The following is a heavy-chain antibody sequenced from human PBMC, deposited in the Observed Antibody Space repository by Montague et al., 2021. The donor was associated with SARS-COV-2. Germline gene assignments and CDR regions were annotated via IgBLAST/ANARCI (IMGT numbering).Heavy chain of an antibody. V-gene: IGHV4-34*01. CDR1: GGSFSTYS. J-gene: IGHJ6*03. D-gene: IGHD3-10*01. CDR2: IHHGGST. CDR3: AGLGDGVVPSPILGVGPYSSSYFIDV. Sequence: SETLSLTCAVHGGSFSTYSWNWIRQPPGKGLEWIGEIHHGGSTNYNPSLKSRVTISADTSKNQFSLKLTSVAAADTAVYYCAGLGDGVVPSPILGVGPYSSSYFIDVWGQGTTVTVSS.